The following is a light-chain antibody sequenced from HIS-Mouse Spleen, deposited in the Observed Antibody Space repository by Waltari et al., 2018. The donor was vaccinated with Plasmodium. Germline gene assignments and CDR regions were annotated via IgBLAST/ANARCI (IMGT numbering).Light chain of an antibody. CDR3: QQRSNWPIT. CDR2: DAS. CDR1: QSVSSY. J-gene: IGKJ5*01. Sequence: EIVLTQSPATLSLSPGERATLSCRAGQSVSSYLAWYHQKPGQAPRRLLYDASNSATGIPARFSGSGSGTDFTLTISGLEPEDFAVYYCQQRSNWPITFGQGTRLEIK. V-gene: IGKV3-11*01.